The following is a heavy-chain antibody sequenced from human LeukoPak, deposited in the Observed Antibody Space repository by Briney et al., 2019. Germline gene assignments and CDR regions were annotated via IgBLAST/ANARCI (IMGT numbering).Heavy chain of an antibody. CDR1: GGSISSSSYY. V-gene: IGHV4-39*07. CDR3: ARDARLRLFDY. CDR2: IYYSGST. D-gene: IGHD5-12*01. Sequence: SETLSLTCTVSGGSISSSSYYWGWIRQPPGKGLEWIGSIYYSGSTYYNPSLKSRVTISVDTSKNQFSLKLSSVTAADTAVYYCARDARLRLFDYWGQGTLVIVSS. J-gene: IGHJ4*02.